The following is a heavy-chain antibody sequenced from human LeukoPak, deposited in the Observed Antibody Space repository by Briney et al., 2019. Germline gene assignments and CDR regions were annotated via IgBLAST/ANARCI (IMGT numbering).Heavy chain of an antibody. CDR3: ARDGIAVARGVDH. J-gene: IGHJ4*02. V-gene: IGHV3-21*01. CDR2: ISSSSSYI. CDR1: GFTFSSYS. D-gene: IGHD6-19*01. Sequence: GGSLRLSRAASGFTFSSYSMNWVRQAPGKGLEWVSSISSSSSYIYYADSVKGRFTISRDNAKNSLYLQMNSLRAEDTAVYDCARDGIAVARGVDHWGQGTLVTVSS.